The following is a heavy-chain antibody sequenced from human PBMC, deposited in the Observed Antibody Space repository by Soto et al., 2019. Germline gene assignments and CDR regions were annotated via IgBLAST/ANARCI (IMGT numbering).Heavy chain of an antibody. CDR1: GFTVSSSY. J-gene: IGHJ4*02. CDR3: ASSSRDLYFDY. CDR2: IYSGGST. Sequence: SGGSLRLSCAASGFTVSSSYMSWVRQAPGKGLEWVSVIYSGGSTYYADSVKGRFTISRDNSKNTLYLQMNSLRAEDTAVYYCASSSRDLYFDYWGQGTLVTVSS. V-gene: IGHV3-53*01.